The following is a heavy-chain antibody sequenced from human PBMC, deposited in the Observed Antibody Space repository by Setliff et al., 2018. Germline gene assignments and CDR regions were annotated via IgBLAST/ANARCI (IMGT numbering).Heavy chain of an antibody. D-gene: IGHD3-3*01. CDR3: ARENTAKNFWGEESDY. CDR1: GYTFTTYG. J-gene: IGHJ4*02. V-gene: IGHV1-69*05. CDR2: IIPIFGTA. Sequence: SVKVSCKASGYTFTTYGISWVRQAPGQGLEWMGGIIPIFGTANYAQKFQGRVKMTRDTSTNTVYMQLNSLRFEDRAVYYCARENTAKNFWGEESDYWGQGTLVTVSS.